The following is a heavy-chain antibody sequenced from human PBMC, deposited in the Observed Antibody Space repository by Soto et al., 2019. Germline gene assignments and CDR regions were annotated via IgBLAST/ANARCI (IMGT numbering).Heavy chain of an antibody. J-gene: IGHJ4*02. CDR1: GFTFSDYY. Sequence: GGSLRLSCAASGFTFSDYYMTWIRQAPGKGLEWVSYISSSGDTIYYADSVKGRFTISRDNAKNSLYLQMNSLRTEDTAVYYCAKNGDYVSIDYWGQGTLVTVSS. CDR2: ISSSGDTI. CDR3: AKNGDYVSIDY. D-gene: IGHD4-17*01. V-gene: IGHV3-11*01.